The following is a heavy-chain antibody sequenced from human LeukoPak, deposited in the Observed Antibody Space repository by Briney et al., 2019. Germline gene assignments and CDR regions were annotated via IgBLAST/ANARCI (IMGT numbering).Heavy chain of an antibody. J-gene: IGHJ3*02. V-gene: IGHV4-59*01. Sequence: SETQSLTCTVSGGSISSYYWSWIRQPPGKGLEWIGYIYYSGSTNYNPSLKSRVTISVDTSKNQFSLKLSSVTAADTAVYYCARAPYGSGSPSGIRAFDIWGQGTMVTVSS. CDR3: ARAPYGSGSPSGIRAFDI. CDR2: IYYSGST. CDR1: GGSISSYY. D-gene: IGHD3-10*01.